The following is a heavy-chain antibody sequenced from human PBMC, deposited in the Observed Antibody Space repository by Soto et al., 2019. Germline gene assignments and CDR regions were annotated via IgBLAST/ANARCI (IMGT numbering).Heavy chain of an antibody. CDR3: ARDPKTSGGQNWAFNYFDS. D-gene: IGHD7-27*01. CDR2: ISYDGTNK. V-gene: IGHV3-30-3*01. J-gene: IGHJ4*02. Sequence: PXASLRLSGAASGFRFSISPMHWVRQAPGKGPEWVALISYDGTNKFYADSVKGRFTISRDNSKSTLYLQVDSLRPEDAAVYYCARDPKTSGGQNWAFNYFDSWGQGTLVTVSS. CDR1: GFRFSISP.